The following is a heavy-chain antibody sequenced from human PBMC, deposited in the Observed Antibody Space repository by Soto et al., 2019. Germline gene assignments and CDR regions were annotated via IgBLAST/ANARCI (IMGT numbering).Heavy chain of an antibody. CDR3: ASLRGIAAAGDY. D-gene: IGHD6-13*01. V-gene: IGHV3-48*03. CDR2: ISSSGSTI. CDR1: GFTFSSYE. J-gene: IGHJ4*02. Sequence: EVRLVESGGGLVQPGGSLRLSCAASGFTFSSYEMNWVRQAPGKGLEWVSYISSSGSTIYYADSVKGRFTISRDNAKNSLYLQMNSLRAEDTAVYYCASLRGIAAAGDYWGQGTLVTVSS.